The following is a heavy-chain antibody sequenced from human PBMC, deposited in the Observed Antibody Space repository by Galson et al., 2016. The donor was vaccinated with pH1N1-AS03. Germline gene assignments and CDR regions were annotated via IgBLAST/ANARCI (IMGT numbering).Heavy chain of an antibody. Sequence: SLRLSCAASGFTFSTYTMNWVRQAPGKGLEWVAYISSSSRSIYYADAVQGRFTISKDSPKNSVYLHMNGLRADDTAVYYCARDGGYSSGWIDFWGQGTLVSASS. CDR1: GFTFSTYT. J-gene: IGHJ4*02. CDR3: ARDGGYSSGWIDF. V-gene: IGHV3-21*01. D-gene: IGHD3-22*01. CDR2: ISSSSRSI.